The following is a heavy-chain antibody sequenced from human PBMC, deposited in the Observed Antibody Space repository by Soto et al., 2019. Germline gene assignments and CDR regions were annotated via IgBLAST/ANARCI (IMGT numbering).Heavy chain of an antibody. D-gene: IGHD6-6*01. Sequence: APGQGLEWMGGLDPEDGETPSAQKFQGRVTMTEDTSTATAYMALSSLRSEDTAVYYCATELTIAALKYWGQGTLVTVS. J-gene: IGHJ4*02. V-gene: IGHV1-24*01. CDR3: ATELTIAALKY. CDR2: LDPEDGET.